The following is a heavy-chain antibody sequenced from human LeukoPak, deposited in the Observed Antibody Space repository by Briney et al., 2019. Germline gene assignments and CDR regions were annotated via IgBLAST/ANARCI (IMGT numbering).Heavy chain of an antibody. D-gene: IGHD3-22*01. CDR1: GGTFSSYA. Sequence: RASVKVSCKASGGTFSSYAISWVRQAPGQGLEWMGWMNPNSGKTGYAQKFQGRLTMTRNTSISTAYMELSSLRSDDTAVYYCARISDSSGYYFRFDPWGQGTLVTVSS. J-gene: IGHJ5*02. CDR3: ARISDSSGYYFRFDP. V-gene: IGHV1-8*02. CDR2: MNPNSGKT.